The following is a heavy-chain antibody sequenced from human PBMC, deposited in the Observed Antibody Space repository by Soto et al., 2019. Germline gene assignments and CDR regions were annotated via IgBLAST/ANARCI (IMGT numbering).Heavy chain of an antibody. J-gene: IGHJ3*02. Sequence: GESLKISCKGSGYSFSTYWIAWVRQMPGRGLEWMGIIDPGDSDSRYSPSFQGQVTISADKSISTAYLQWSSLKASDTAIYYCARQEGGTATYDAFTIWGQGTLVTVSS. D-gene: IGHD3-16*01. CDR2: IDPGDSDS. V-gene: IGHV5-51*01. CDR1: GYSFSTYW. CDR3: ARQEGGTATYDAFTI.